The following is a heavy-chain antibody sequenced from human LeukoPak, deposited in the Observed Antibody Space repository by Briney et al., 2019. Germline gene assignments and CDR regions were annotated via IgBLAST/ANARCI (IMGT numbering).Heavy chain of an antibody. V-gene: IGHV4-39*01. CDR1: GGSISSSSYH. Sequence: SETLSLTCTVSGGSISSSSYHWGWIRQPPGKGLEWIGSIYYSGSTYYNPSLKSRVTISVDTSKNQFSLKLSSVTAADTAVYYCARLQGGRNWFDPWGQGTLVTVSS. CDR2: IYYSGST. J-gene: IGHJ5*02. CDR3: ARLQGGRNWFDP. D-gene: IGHD3-16*01.